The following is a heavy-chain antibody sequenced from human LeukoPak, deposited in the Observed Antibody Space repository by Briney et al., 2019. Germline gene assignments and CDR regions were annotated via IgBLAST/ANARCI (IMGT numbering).Heavy chain of an antibody. Sequence: ASVRVSCKASGYTFTSYYMDWVRQAPGQGLEWMGIINPSGGSTSYAQKFQGRVTITADESTSTAYMELSSLRSEDTAVYYCARARGSSSPDYWGQGTLVTVSS. J-gene: IGHJ4*02. CDR2: INPSGGST. V-gene: IGHV1-46*01. CDR3: ARARGSSSPDY. D-gene: IGHD1-26*01. CDR1: GYTFTSYY.